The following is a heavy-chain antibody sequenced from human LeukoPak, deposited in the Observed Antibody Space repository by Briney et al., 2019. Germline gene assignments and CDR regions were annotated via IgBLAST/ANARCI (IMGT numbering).Heavy chain of an antibody. D-gene: IGHD2-2*01. CDR2: INPSGGST. CDR3: ARDRGYCSSTSCYSYYYYGMDV. J-gene: IGHJ6*04. CDR1: GYTFTSYY. V-gene: IGHV1-46*01. Sequence: GASVKVSCKASGYTFTSYYMHWVRQAPGQGLEWMGIINPSGGSTSYAQKFQGRVTTTRDTSTSTVYMELSSLRSEDTAVYYCARDRGYCSSTSCYSYYYYGMDVWGKGTTVTVSS.